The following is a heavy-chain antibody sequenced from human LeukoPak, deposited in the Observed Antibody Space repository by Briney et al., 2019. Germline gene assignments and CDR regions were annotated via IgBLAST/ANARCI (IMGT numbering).Heavy chain of an antibody. CDR3: ARETTGTTVYYYYYYMDV. D-gene: IGHD1-1*01. CDR1: GDSISSYY. J-gene: IGHJ6*03. CDR2: IYTSGST. V-gene: IGHV4-4*07. Sequence: SETLSLTCSVSGDSISSYYWSWIRQPAGKGLEWIGRIYTSGSTNYNPSLKSRVTISVDTSKNQFSLKLSSVTAADTAVYYCARETTGTTVYYYYYYMDVWGKGTTVTISS.